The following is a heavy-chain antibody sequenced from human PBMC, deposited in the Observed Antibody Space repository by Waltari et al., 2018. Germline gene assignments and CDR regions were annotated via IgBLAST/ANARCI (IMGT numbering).Heavy chain of an antibody. Sequence: QVQLQQWGAGLLKPSETLSLTCAVYGGSFSGYYWSWIRQPPGKGLEWIGEINHSGSTNYNPSLKSRVTISVDTSKNQFSLKLSSVTAADTAVYYCARSAGRAMIRVHPEGSFDYWGQGTLVTVSS. V-gene: IGHV4-34*01. CDR2: INHSGST. J-gene: IGHJ4*02. D-gene: IGHD3-22*01. CDR1: GGSFSGYY. CDR3: ARSAGRAMIRVHPEGSFDY.